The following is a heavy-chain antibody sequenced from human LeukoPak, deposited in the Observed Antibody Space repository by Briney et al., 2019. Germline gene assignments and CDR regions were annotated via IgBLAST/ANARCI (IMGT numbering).Heavy chain of an antibody. Sequence: AGGSLRLSCAASGFTFSSYSMTWVRQAPGKGLEWVSYISSSSSTIYYADSVKGRFTISRDNAKNSLYLQMNSLRAEDTAVYYCARDRFGFPYGMDVWGQGTTVTVSS. CDR1: GFTFSSYS. CDR2: ISSSSSTI. D-gene: IGHD3-10*01. CDR3: ARDRFGFPYGMDV. J-gene: IGHJ6*02. V-gene: IGHV3-48*01.